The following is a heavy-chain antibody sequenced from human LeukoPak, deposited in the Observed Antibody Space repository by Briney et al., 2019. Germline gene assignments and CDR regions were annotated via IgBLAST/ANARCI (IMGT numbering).Heavy chain of an antibody. CDR2: IRSKANSYAT. Sequence: PGGSLKLSCAASGFTFSGSAMHWVRQASGKGLEWVGRIRSKANSYATAYAASVKGRFTISRDDSKNTAYLQMNSLKTEDTVVYYCTSFYGDYSSDAFDIWGQGTMVTVSS. CDR3: TSFYGDYSSDAFDI. V-gene: IGHV3-73*01. J-gene: IGHJ3*02. D-gene: IGHD4-17*01. CDR1: GFTFSGSA.